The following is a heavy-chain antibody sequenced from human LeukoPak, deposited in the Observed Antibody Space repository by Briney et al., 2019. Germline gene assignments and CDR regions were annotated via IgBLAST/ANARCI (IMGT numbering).Heavy chain of an antibody. D-gene: IGHD3-9*01. V-gene: IGHV1-2*02. CDR3: ASRYYDILTGYYHQGYYYYYMDV. Sequence: ASVKVSCKASGYTFTGYYMHWVRQAPGQGLEWMGWINPNSGGTNYAQKFQGRVTMTRDTSISTAYMELSRLRSDDTAVYYCASRYYDILTGYYHQGYYYYYMDVWGKGTTVTISS. CDR1: GYTFTGYY. J-gene: IGHJ6*03. CDR2: INPNSGGT.